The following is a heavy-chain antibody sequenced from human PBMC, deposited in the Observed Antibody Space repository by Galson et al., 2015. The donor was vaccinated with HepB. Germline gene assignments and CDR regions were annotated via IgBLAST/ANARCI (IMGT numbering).Heavy chain of an antibody. Sequence: SLRLSCAASGFTFSSYGMHWVRQAPGKGLEWVAVISYDGSNKYYADSVKGRFTISRDNSKNTLYLQMNSLRAEDTAVYYCAKVLWISGPLRNPSFDYWGQGTLVTVSS. CDR2: ISYDGSNK. D-gene: IGHD2/OR15-2a*01. V-gene: IGHV3-30*18. CDR1: GFTFSSYG. J-gene: IGHJ4*02. CDR3: AKVLWISGPLRNPSFDY.